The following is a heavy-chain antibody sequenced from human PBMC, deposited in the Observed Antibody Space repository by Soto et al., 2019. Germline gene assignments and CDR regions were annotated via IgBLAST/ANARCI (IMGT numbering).Heavy chain of an antibody. CDR3: ARNMDYYYGPGSGNGHGV. V-gene: IGHV1-2*02. CDR2: INPKFGDT. Sequence: QLQLVQSGAEVKEPGDSVRVSCEASGYTFTAYYIHWGRQAPGQGLEWMGWINPKFGDTTYAQDFQGRLTLTRDMSISTVYMDLSRLTSDDTAIYYCARNMDYYYGPGSGNGHGVWGQGTTVNVFS. CDR1: GYTFTAYY. D-gene: IGHD3-10*01. J-gene: IGHJ6*02.